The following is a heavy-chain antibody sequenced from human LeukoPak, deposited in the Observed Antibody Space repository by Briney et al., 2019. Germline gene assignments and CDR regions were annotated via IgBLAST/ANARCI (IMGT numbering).Heavy chain of an antibody. D-gene: IGHD6-6*01. Sequence: ASVKVSCKASGGTFSSYPISWVRQAPGQGLEWMGGIIPIFGTTNYAQKFQGRVTITTDESTNTAYMELRSLRSEDTAVYYYARGIATRPDSFDYWGQGTLVTVSS. J-gene: IGHJ4*02. CDR2: IIPIFGTT. CDR3: ARGIATRPDSFDY. CDR1: GGTFSSYP. V-gene: IGHV1-69*05.